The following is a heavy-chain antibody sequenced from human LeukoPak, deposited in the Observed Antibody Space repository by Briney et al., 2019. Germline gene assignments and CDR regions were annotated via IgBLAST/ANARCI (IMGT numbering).Heavy chain of an antibody. Sequence: VASVKVSCKTSGHAFTGHYIHWVRQAPGQGLEWLGWINSNSGDTKYEEKFQGRVTMTRDTSITTVYMDLTRLTSDDAAVYYCARVGLGKDTAFDIWGQGTMVTVSS. V-gene: IGHV1-2*02. CDR2: INSNSGDT. D-gene: IGHD2-15*01. J-gene: IGHJ3*02. CDR3: ARVGLGKDTAFDI. CDR1: GHAFTGHY.